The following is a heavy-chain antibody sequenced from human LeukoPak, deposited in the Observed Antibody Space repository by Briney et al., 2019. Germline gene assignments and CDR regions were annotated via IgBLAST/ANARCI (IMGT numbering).Heavy chain of an antibody. D-gene: IGHD3-22*01. CDR2: ISYDGSNK. V-gene: IGHV3-30-3*01. CDR1: GFTFSSYA. CDR3: ARDKIGTMIVVVMYYFDY. J-gene: IGHJ4*02. Sequence: GGSLRLSCAASGFTFSSYAMHWVRQAPGKGLEWVAVISYDGSNKYYVDSVKGRFTISRDNSKNTLYLQMNSLRAEDTAVYYCARDKIGTMIVVVMYYFDYWGQGTLVTVSS.